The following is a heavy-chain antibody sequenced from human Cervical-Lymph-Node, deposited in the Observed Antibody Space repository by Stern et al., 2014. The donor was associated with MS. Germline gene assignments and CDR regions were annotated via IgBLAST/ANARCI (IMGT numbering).Heavy chain of an antibody. V-gene: IGHV2-70*01. Sequence: QVTLRESGPALVKPTQTLTLTCAFSGFSLSASRMCVSWIRQPPGKALEWLALIDWRDDKYYNPFLKTRLTLSKDTSKNQLVLTMTTRDPVDTATYYCARTALGSGSQIIPDFDYWAQGTLVTVPS. CDR3: ARTALGSGSQIIPDFDY. CDR2: IDWRDDK. CDR1: GFSLSASRMC. D-gene: IGHD3-10*01. J-gene: IGHJ4*02.